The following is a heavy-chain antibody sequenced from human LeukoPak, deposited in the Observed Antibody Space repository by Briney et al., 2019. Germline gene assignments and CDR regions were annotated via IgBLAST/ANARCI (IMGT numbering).Heavy chain of an antibody. V-gene: IGHV4-59*01. J-gene: IGHJ5*02. D-gene: IGHD2-15*01. CDR1: GGSISSYY. CDR3: ARFVLGYCSGGSCYSGGSDWFDP. Sequence: SETLSLTCTVSGGSISSYYWSWIRQPPGKGLEWIGYIYYSGSTNYNPSLKSRVTISVDTSKNQFSLKLSSVTAAATAVYYCARFVLGYCSGGSCYSGGSDWFDPWGQGTLVTVSS. CDR2: IYYSGST.